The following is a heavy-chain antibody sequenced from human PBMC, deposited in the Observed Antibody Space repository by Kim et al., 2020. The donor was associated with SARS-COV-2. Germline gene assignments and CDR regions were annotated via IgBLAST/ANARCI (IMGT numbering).Heavy chain of an antibody. CDR3: ARGRPIGGWKYYFDY. D-gene: IGHD6-19*01. J-gene: IGHJ4*02. Sequence: SETLSLTCTVSGGSISSSSYYWGWIRQPPGKGLEWIGSIYYSGSTYYNPSLKSRVTISVDTSKNQFSLKLSSVTAADTAVYYCARGRPIGGWKYYFDYWGQGTLVTVSS. CDR1: GGSISSSSYY. CDR2: IYYSGST. V-gene: IGHV4-39*07.